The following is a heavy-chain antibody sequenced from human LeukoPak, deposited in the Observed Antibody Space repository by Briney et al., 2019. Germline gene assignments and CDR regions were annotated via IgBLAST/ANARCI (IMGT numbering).Heavy chain of an antibody. CDR2: ISGSGSST. D-gene: IGHD5-18*01. CDR1: GFTFSSFA. Sequence: PGGSLRLSCAASGFTFSSFAMNWVRQAPGKGLEWVSGISGSGSSTYYADSVKGRFTISRDNAKNSLYLQMNSLRAEDTAVYYCARDLGGYSYGSHFDYWGQGTLVTVSS. CDR3: ARDLGGYSYGSHFDY. J-gene: IGHJ4*02. V-gene: IGHV3-23*01.